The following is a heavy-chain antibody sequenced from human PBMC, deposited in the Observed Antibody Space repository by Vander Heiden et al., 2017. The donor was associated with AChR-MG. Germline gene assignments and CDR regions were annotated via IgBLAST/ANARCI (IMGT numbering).Heavy chain of an antibody. V-gene: IGHV3-30*03. CDR1: GFRFSYLG. J-gene: IGHJ4*02. Sequence: QMQLVESGGGVVQPGSSLRLSCAASGFRFSYLGMHWARDAPGKGVEWLTFISSDGSNQYYTDSVKGRLTISRDNSKNTLYLQVSSLRAEDTAMYYCAIDGHCSGGSCYPYYFHWWGQGTLVTVSS. D-gene: IGHD2-15*01. CDR3: AIDGHCSGGSCYPYYFHW. CDR2: ISSDGSNQ.